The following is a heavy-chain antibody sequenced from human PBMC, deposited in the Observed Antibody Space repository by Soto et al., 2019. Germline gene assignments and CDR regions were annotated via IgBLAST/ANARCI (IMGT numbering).Heavy chain of an antibody. Sequence: QLQLQESGPGLVKPSETLSLTCTVSGGSMSSTSYYWAWVRQSPGKGLEWIGSIYYSGTTFYNPSLTLRVTLSVDTSKNQFSLRLTSVTAAETAVYYCARRRLRQLEGLDPWGQGTLVTVSS. J-gene: IGHJ5*02. CDR3: ARRRLRQLEGLDP. V-gene: IGHV4-39*01. CDR1: GGSMSSTSYY. D-gene: IGHD1-1*01. CDR2: IYYSGTT.